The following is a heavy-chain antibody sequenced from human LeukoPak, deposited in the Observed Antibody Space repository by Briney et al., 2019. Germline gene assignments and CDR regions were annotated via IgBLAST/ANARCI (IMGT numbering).Heavy chain of an antibody. CDR3: AKDRRIANDAFDI. CDR2: IWYDGSNK. D-gene: IGHD2-21*01. CDR1: GFTFSSYG. Sequence: PGRSLRLSCAASGFTFSSYGMHWVRQAPGKGLEWVAVIWYDGSNKYYADSVKGRFTISRDNSKNTLYLQMNSLRAEDTAVYYCAKDRRIANDAFDIWGLGTMVTVSS. J-gene: IGHJ3*02. V-gene: IGHV3-33*06.